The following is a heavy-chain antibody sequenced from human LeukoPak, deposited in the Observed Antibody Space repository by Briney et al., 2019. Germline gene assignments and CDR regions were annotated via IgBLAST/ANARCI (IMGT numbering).Heavy chain of an antibody. Sequence: ASVKVSCMTSGYFFSHYGISWVRQAPGQGPEWLGWISGFNDNTNYAQRVQGRVTMTTDTATSTAYMELRSLRSDDTAVYYCARDQCSSTSCYVGVGIFDYWGQGTLVTVSS. D-gene: IGHD2-2*01. CDR1: GYFFSHYG. CDR2: ISGFNDNT. J-gene: IGHJ4*02. CDR3: ARDQCSSTSCYVGVGIFDY. V-gene: IGHV1-18*01.